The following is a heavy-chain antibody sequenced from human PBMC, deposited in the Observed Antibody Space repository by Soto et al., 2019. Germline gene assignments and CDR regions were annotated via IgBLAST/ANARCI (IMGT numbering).Heavy chain of an antibody. Sequence: SVKVSCRASGGTFSSYAISWVRQAPGQGLEWMGGIIPIFGTANYAQKFQGRVTITADESTSTAYMELSSLRSGDTAVYYCARKGADSYCSGGSCYSWVYYYGMDVWGQGTTVTVSS. CDR2: IIPIFGTA. V-gene: IGHV1-69*13. CDR1: GGTFSSYA. J-gene: IGHJ6*02. CDR3: ARKGADSYCSGGSCYSWVYYYGMDV. D-gene: IGHD2-15*01.